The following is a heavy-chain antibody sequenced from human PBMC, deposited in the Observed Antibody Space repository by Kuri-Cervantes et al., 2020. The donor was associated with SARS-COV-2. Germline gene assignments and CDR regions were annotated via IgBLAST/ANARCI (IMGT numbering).Heavy chain of an antibody. Sequence: SVKVSCKASGGTFSSYAISWVRQAPGQGLEWMGGIIPTFGTANCAQKFQGRVTITADESTSTAYMELSSLRSEDTAVYYCARPLHCTNGVCSYYYYYGMDVWGQGTTVTVSS. V-gene: IGHV1-69*13. CDR3: ARPLHCTNGVCSYYYYYGMDV. D-gene: IGHD2-8*01. CDR1: GGTFSSYA. J-gene: IGHJ6*02. CDR2: IIPTFGTA.